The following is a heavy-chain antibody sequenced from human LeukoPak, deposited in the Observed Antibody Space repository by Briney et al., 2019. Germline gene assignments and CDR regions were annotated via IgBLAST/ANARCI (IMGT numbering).Heavy chain of an antibody. J-gene: IGHJ4*02. CDR3: ARQGHYYDSSGYYRFDY. D-gene: IGHD3-22*01. CDR2: FDPEDGET. CDR1: GYTLTELS. V-gene: IGHV1-24*01. Sequence: GASVKVSCKVSGYTLTELSMHWVRQAPGKGLEWMGGFDPEDGETVYAQKFQGRVTTTEDTSTDTAYMELSSLRSEDTAVYYCARQGHYYDSSGYYRFDYWGQGTLVTVSS.